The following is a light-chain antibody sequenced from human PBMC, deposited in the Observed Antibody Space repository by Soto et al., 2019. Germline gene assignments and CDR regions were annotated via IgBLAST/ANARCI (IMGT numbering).Light chain of an antibody. CDR3: QQYAASPLT. CDR2: RAA. V-gene: IGKV3-20*01. J-gene: IGKJ4*01. CDR1: QSVSSNY. Sequence: EIVLTQSSGTLSLSPGERVTLSCRASQSVSSNYLAWYQQKSGQAPRLLIYRAATRATGIPDRFSGSGSGTDFSLIISILEPEDSAVYYCQQYAASPLTFGGETKLEIK.